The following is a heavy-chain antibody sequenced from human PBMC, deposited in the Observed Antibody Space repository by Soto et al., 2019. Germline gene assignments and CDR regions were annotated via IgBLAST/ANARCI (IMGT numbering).Heavy chain of an antibody. J-gene: IGHJ3*02. CDR1: GFTFSNYA. CDR3: AITAFDI. D-gene: IGHD3-10*01. Sequence: GGSLRLSCAASGFTFSNYAMGWVRQTPGKGLGWVSGISGSTSGTFYADSVKGRFTISRDNSKKILYLQMNSLRAEDTAVYYCAITAFDIWGQGTMVTVS. V-gene: IGHV3-23*01. CDR2: ISGSTSGT.